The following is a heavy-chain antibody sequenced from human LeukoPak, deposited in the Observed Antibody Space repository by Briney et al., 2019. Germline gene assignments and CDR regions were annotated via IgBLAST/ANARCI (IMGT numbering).Heavy chain of an antibody. CDR2: INPNSGGT. Sequence: ASVKVSSKASGYTFTGYYMHWVRQAPGQGLEWMGWINPNSGGTNYAQKFQGRVTMTRDTSISTAYMELSRLRSDDTAVYYCARGTRTTKVRGVIKIDYSGQGTLVTVSS. CDR3: ARGTRTTKVRGVIKIDY. V-gene: IGHV1-2*02. J-gene: IGHJ4*02. CDR1: GYTFTGYY. D-gene: IGHD3-10*01.